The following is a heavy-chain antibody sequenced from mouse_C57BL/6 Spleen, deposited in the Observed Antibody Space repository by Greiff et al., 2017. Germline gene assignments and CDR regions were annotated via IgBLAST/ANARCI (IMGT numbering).Heavy chain of an antibody. CDR2: IWSGGST. D-gene: IGHD1-1*01. J-gene: IGHJ1*03. V-gene: IGHV2-2*01. CDR1: GFSLTSYG. CDR3: ARRGYYYGSSYFDV. Sequence: VKLVESGPGLVQPSQSLSITCTVSGFSLTSYGVHWVRQSPGKGLEWLGVIWSGGSTDYNAAFISRLSISKDNSKSQVFFKMNSLQADDTAIYYCARRGYYYGSSYFDVWGTGTTVTVSS.